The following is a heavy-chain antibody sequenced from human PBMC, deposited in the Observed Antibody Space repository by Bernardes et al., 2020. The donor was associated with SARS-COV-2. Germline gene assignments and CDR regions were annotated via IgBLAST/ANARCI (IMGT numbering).Heavy chain of an antibody. V-gene: IGHV4-34*01. Sequence: SETLSLTCAVFGGSFSAYHWSWIRQPPGKGLEWIGEINHSGSTDYNPSLKSRVTISLDTSKNQFSLKLSPVTAADTAVYYCARGTKWDLIRNPRSVMDVWGQGTTVTVSS. D-gene: IGHD1-26*01. CDR3: ARGTKWDLIRNPRSVMDV. J-gene: IGHJ6*02. CDR2: INHSGST. CDR1: GGSFSAYH.